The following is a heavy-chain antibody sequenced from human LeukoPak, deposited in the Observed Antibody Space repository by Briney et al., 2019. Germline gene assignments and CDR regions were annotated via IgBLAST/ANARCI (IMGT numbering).Heavy chain of an antibody. J-gene: IGHJ3*02. CDR2: IYSGGST. CDR3: ARSPDEYSSIAAAPGAFDI. CDR1: GSTVSSNY. D-gene: IGHD6-13*01. Sequence: GGSLRLSCAASGSTVSSNYMSWVRQAPGKGLEWVSVIYSGGSTYYADSVKGRFTISRDNSKNTLYLQMNSLRAEDTAVYYYARSPDEYSSIAAAPGAFDIWGQGTMVTVSS. V-gene: IGHV3-53*01.